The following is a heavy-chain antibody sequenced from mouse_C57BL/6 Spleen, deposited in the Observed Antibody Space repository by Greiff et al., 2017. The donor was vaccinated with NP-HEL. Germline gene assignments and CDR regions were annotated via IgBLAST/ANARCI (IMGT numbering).Heavy chain of an antibody. V-gene: IGHV1-74*01. J-gene: IGHJ4*01. Sequence: QVQLKQPGAELVKPGASVKVSCKASGYTFTSYWMHWVKQRPGQGLEWIGRIHPSDSDTNYNQKFKGKATLTVDKSSSTAYMQLSSLTSEDSAVYYCAISGYYSNWYAMDYWGQGTSVTVSS. CDR2: IHPSDSDT. CDR3: AISGYYSNWYAMDY. CDR1: GYTFTSYW. D-gene: IGHD2-5*01.